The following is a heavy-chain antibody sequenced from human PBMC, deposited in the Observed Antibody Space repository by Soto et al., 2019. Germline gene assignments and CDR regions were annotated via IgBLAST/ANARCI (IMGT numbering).Heavy chain of an antibody. CDR2: ISYDGSNK. CDR1: GFTFSSYA. V-gene: IGHV3-30-3*01. J-gene: IGHJ2*01. D-gene: IGHD4-17*01. CDR3: AREGYGDYEIGYFDL. Sequence: QVQLVESGGGVVQPGRSLRLSCAASGFTFSSYAMHWVRQAPGKGLEWVAVISYDGSNKYYADSVKGRFTISRDNSKNTLYLQMNSLRAEDTAVYYCAREGYGDYEIGYFDLWGRGTLVSVSS.